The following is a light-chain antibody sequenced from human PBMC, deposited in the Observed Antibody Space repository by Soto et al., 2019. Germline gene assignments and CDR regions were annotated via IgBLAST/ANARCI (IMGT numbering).Light chain of an antibody. CDR3: QQYNSYSRT. V-gene: IGKV1-5*01. CDR1: QSISNW. J-gene: IGKJ1*01. Sequence: DIQMTQSPSTLSASVGDRVTITCRASQSISNWLAWYQQKPGKAPKLLIYDASNFESGVPSRFSGSGSGTEFTLTISSLQPDEFATYSCQQYNSYSRTFGQGTRVEIK. CDR2: DAS.